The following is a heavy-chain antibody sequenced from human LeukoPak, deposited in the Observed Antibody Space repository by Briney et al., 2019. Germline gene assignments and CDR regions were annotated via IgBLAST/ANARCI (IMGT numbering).Heavy chain of an antibody. D-gene: IGHD3-10*01. Sequence: ASVKVSCKVSGYTLTELSMHWVRQAPGQGLEWMGWINPNSGGTNYAQKFQGRVTMTRDTSISTAYMELSRLRSDDTAVYYCATALEAYGSGSYYNLNFDYWGQGTLVTVSS. V-gene: IGHV1-2*02. CDR2: INPNSGGT. CDR3: ATALEAYGSGSYYNLNFDY. J-gene: IGHJ4*02. CDR1: GYTLTELS.